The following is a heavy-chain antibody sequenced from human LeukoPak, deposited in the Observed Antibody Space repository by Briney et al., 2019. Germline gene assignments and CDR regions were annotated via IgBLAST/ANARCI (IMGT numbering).Heavy chain of an antibody. J-gene: IGHJ4*02. CDR2: IYPGDSET. CDR3: ARRGRYYDSSGYYYFDY. Sequence: GESLKISCKGSGYSFTSYWIGWVRQMPGKGLEWMGIIYPGDSETRYSPSFQGQVTISADKSISTAYLQWSSLKASDTAMYYCARRGRYYDSSGYYYFDYWGQGTLVTVSS. V-gene: IGHV5-51*01. D-gene: IGHD3-22*01. CDR1: GYSFTSYW.